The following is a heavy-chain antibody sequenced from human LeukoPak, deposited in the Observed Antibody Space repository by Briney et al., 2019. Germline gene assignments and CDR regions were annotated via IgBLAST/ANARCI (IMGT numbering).Heavy chain of an antibody. Sequence: GASVKVSCKASGYTFTSYYMHWVRQAPGQGLEWMGIINPSGGSTSYAQKFQGRVTITADESTSTAYMELSSLRSEDTAVYYCARGGRDGYNFDYWGQGTLVTVSS. J-gene: IGHJ4*02. CDR2: INPSGGST. V-gene: IGHV1-46*01. CDR3: ARGGRDGYNFDY. D-gene: IGHD5-24*01. CDR1: GYTFTSYY.